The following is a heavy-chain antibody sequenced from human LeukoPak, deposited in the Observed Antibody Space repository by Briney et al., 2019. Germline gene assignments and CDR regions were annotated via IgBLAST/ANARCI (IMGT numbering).Heavy chain of an antibody. V-gene: IGHV3-7*01. CDR1: GFTFSSAW. CDR2: IKQDGSEK. D-gene: IGHD2-2*01. J-gene: IGHJ5*02. Sequence: PGGSLRLSCAASGFTFSSAWMTWVRQAPGKGLEWVANIKQDGSEKYYVDSVKGRFTISRDNAKNSLYLQMNSLRAEDTAVYYCARESRIVVVPAAWFDPWGQGTLVTVSS. CDR3: ARESRIVVVPAAWFDP.